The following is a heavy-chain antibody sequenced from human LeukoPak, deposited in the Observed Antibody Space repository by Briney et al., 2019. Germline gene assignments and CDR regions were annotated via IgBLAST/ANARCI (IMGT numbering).Heavy chain of an antibody. D-gene: IGHD3-16*02. V-gene: IGHV4-34*01. J-gene: IGHJ5*02. CDR1: GGSFSGYY. CDR3: ARNDYVWGSYRLNWFDP. CDR2: INHSGSS. Sequence: TSETLSLTCAVYGGSFSGYYWSWIRQPPGKGLGWIGAINHSGSSNYNPSLKSRVTISVDTSKYQFSLKLSSVTAADTAVYYCARNDYVWGSYRLNWFDPWGQGTLVTVSS.